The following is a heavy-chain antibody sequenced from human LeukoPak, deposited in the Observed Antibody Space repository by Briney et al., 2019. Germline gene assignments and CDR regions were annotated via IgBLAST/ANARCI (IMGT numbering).Heavy chain of an antibody. V-gene: IGHV3-30*04. D-gene: IGHD6-19*01. CDR2: ISYDGADK. Sequence: PGRSLRLSCAASRFNFNSYAMHWVRQAPGKGLEWVAVISYDGADKSYGDSAKGRFTISRENSKNTLFMQMSSLRAEDTAVYFCARSHSSGWYVAHGVGDSDYYMDVWGKGTTVTVSS. CDR1: RFNFNSYA. CDR3: ARSHSSGWYVAHGVGDSDYYMDV. J-gene: IGHJ6*03.